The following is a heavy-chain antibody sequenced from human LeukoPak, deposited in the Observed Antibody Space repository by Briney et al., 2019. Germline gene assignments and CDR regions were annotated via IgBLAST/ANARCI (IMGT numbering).Heavy chain of an antibody. V-gene: IGHV4-61*08. Sequence: SETLSLTCTVSGGSVSSAGYYWSWIRQPPGKGLEFIGYIHYSGSTNYNPSLKSRVTISVDTSKNQFSLKLSSVTAADTAVYYCARGSTLYYDILTGYYTPGPFDIWGQGTMFTVSS. CDR1: GGSVSSAGYY. CDR2: IHYSGST. J-gene: IGHJ3*02. CDR3: ARGSTLYYDILTGYYTPGPFDI. D-gene: IGHD3-9*01.